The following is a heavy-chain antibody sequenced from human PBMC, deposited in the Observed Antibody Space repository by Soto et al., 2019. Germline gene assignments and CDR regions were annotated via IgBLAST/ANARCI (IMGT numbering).Heavy chain of an antibody. J-gene: IGHJ4*02. V-gene: IGHV4-59*13. Sequence: QVHLQESGPGLVKPSETLSLTCTVSGDSMDGFFWTWIRQPPGKGLEWIAYMYSAANINYSPSLRSRATISLDTSHTHFSLKLSPVTAADSAVYYCARLASSTGWSHFDYWGQGTLLTVSS. CDR3: ARLASSTGWSHFDY. CDR2: MYSAANI. CDR1: GDSMDGFF. D-gene: IGHD6-19*01.